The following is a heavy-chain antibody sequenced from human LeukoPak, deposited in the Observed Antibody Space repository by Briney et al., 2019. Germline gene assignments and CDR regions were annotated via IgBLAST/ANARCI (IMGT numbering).Heavy chain of an antibody. CDR3: ARSYYDSSGYYDIYYGMDV. CDR2: IYPGDSDT. J-gene: IGHJ6*02. CDR1: GYSFTSYW. D-gene: IGHD3-22*01. Sequence: GESLKISCKGSGYSFTSYWIGWVRQMPGKGLEWMGIIYPGDSDTRYSPSFQGQVTISADKSISTAYLQWSSLKASDTAMYYCARSYYDSSGYYDIYYGMDVWGQGTTVTVSS. V-gene: IGHV5-51*01.